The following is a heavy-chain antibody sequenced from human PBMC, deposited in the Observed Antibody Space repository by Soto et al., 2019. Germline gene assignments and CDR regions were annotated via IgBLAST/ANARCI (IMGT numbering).Heavy chain of an antibody. D-gene: IGHD3-22*01. J-gene: IGHJ6*02. CDR3: ATDYYDSSGYYNGLGMDV. V-gene: IGHV1-69*06. CDR2: IIPIFGTA. CDR1: GGTFSSYA. Sequence: ASVKVSCKASGGTFSSYAISWVRQAPGQGLEWMGGIIPIFGTANYAQKFQGRVTITADKSTSTAYMELSNLRSEDTAVYYCATDYYDSSGYYNGLGMDVWGQGTTVTVSS.